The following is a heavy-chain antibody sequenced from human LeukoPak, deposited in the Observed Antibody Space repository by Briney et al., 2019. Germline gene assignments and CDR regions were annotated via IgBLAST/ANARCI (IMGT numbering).Heavy chain of an antibody. CDR1: GFTFSDYY. D-gene: IGHD3-22*01. CDR3: ARWYYYDSSGYYQQQKYYFDY. Sequence: GGSLRLSCAASGFTFSDYYTSLIRQAPGKGLEWVSYISISGSTIYYADSVKGRFTISRDNAKNSLYLQMNSLRAEDTAVYYCARWYYYDSSGYYQQQKYYFDYWGQGTLVTVSS. V-gene: IGHV3-11*01. J-gene: IGHJ4*02. CDR2: ISISGSTI.